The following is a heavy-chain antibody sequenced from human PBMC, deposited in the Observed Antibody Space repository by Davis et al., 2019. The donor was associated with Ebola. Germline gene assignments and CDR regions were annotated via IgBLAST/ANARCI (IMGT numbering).Heavy chain of an antibody. CDR1: GFTFGDYA. J-gene: IGHJ6*02. D-gene: IGHD3-10*01. CDR3: ARDRVTMVRGANQDYYYYYGMDV. Sequence: GESLKISCTASGFTFGDYAMSWVRQAPGKGLEWVGFIRSKAYGGTTEYAASVKGRFTISRDDSKSIAYLQMNSLRAEDTAVYYCARDRVTMVRGANQDYYYYYGMDVWGQGTTVTVSS. V-gene: IGHV3-49*04. CDR2: IRSKAYGGTT.